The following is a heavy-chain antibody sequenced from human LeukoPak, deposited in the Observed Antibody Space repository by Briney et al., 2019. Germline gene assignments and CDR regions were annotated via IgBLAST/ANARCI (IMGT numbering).Heavy chain of an antibody. J-gene: IGHJ6*02. Sequence: ASVKVSCKASGYTFTSYGISWVRQAPGQGLEWMGWISAYNGNTNYAQKLQGRVTMTTDTSTSTAYMELRSLRSDDTAVYYCARDLSSSGSYYDCYYYYGMDVWGQGTTVTVSS. CDR3: ARDLSSSGSYYDCYYYYGMDV. CDR1: GYTFTSYG. CDR2: ISAYNGNT. V-gene: IGHV1-18*01. D-gene: IGHD1-26*01.